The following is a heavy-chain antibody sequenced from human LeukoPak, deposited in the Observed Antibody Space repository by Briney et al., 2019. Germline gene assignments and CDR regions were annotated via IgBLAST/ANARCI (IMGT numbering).Heavy chain of an antibody. J-gene: IGHJ4*02. D-gene: IGHD3-22*01. CDR3: AKFGDSSGYYYFDY. CDR1: GFTFSSYS. CDR2: ISSSSSYI. V-gene: IGHV3-21*01. Sequence: GGSLRLSCAASGFTFSSYSMNWVRQAPGKGLEWVSSISSSSSYIYYADSVKGRFTISRDNAKNSLYLQMNSLRAEDTAVYYCAKFGDSSGYYYFDYWGQGTLVTVSS.